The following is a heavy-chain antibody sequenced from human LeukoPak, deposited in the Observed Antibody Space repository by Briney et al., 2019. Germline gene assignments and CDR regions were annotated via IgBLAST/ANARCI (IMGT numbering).Heavy chain of an antibody. CDR2: IIPIFGTA. CDR1: GGTFSSYA. J-gene: IGHJ4*02. CDR3: ARDAVAGHPGPKNYYFDY. Sequence: GASVNVSCKASGGTFSSYAISWVRQAPGQGLEWMGGIIPIFGTANYTQKFQGRVTITADESTSTAYMELSSLRSEDTAVYYCARDAVAGHPGPKNYYFDYWGQGTLVTVSS. D-gene: IGHD6-19*01. V-gene: IGHV1-69*13.